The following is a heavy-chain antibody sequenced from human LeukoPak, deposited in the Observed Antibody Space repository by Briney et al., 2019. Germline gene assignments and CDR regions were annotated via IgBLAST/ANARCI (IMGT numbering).Heavy chain of an antibody. Sequence: GGSMRLSCAASGFTFSSYAMSWVRQAPGKGLEWVSAISGSGGSTYYADSVKGRFTISRDNSKNTLYLQMNSLRAEDTAVYYCAKHPHIVVVPAPFFYWGQGTLVTVSS. J-gene: IGHJ4*02. V-gene: IGHV3-23*01. CDR3: AKHPHIVVVPAPFFY. CDR2: ISGSGGST. D-gene: IGHD2-2*01. CDR1: GFTFSSYA.